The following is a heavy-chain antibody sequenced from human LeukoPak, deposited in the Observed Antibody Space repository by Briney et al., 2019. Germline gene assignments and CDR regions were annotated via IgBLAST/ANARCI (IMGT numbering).Heavy chain of an antibody. CDR2: INHSGST. CDR3: ARLLVVVAATKGEYFDY. V-gene: IGHV4-34*01. D-gene: IGHD2-15*01. CDR1: GGSFSGYY. J-gene: IGHJ4*02. Sequence: PSETLSLTCAVYGGSFSGYYWSRIRQPPGKVLEWIGEINHSGSTNYNPSLKSRVTISVDTSKNQFSLKLSSVTAADTAVYYCARLLVVVAATKGEYFDYWGQGALVTVSS.